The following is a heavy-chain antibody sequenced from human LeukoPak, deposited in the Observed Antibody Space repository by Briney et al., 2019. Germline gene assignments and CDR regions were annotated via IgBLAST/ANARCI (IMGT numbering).Heavy chain of an antibody. J-gene: IGHJ5*02. CDR1: GYRFTTYW. CDR2: IYPGDSDT. D-gene: IGHD2-15*01. CDR3: ARGCSGVTCPNWFDP. Sequence: GESLKIPCKTSGYRFTTYWIGWVRQMPGKGLEWMGIIYPGDSDTSYSPSFQGQVTISADKSITTAYLQWSSLKASDTAMYYCARGCSGVTCPNWFDPWGQGTLVTVSS. V-gene: IGHV5-51*01.